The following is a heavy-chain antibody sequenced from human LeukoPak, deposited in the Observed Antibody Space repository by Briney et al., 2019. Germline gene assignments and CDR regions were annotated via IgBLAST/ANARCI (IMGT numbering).Heavy chain of an antibody. CDR2: INTVGGT. Sequence: PSETLSLTCIVSGDSISRTTYSWSWLRQPAGKGLEWIGRINTVGGTNYNPSLKSRVTISLDTPKNQFSLKLNSVTPADTAVYYCARDLHLGFLEWLGNYWGQGTLVTVSS. CDR3: ARDLHLGFLEWLGNY. V-gene: IGHV4-61*02. CDR1: GDSISRTTYS. D-gene: IGHD3-3*01. J-gene: IGHJ4*02.